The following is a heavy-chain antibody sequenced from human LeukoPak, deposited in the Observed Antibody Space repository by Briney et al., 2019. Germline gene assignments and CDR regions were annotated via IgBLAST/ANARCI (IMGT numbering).Heavy chain of an antibody. D-gene: IGHD2-8*01. CDR1: GYTFTSYG. Sequence: ASVTVSCTASGYTFTSYGISWVRQAPGQGLEWMGWISAYNGNTNYAQKLQGRVTMTTDTSTSTAYMELRSLRSDDTAVYYCARDSGVLMVYAIRGLLDYWGQGTLVTVSS. J-gene: IGHJ4*02. CDR3: ARDSGVLMVYAIRGLLDY. V-gene: IGHV1-18*01. CDR2: ISAYNGNT.